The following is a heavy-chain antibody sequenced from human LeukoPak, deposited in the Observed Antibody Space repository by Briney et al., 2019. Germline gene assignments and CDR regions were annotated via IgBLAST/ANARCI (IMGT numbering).Heavy chain of an antibody. J-gene: IGHJ4*02. D-gene: IGHD4/OR15-4a*01. Sequence: SETLSLTCTVSGGSISSSSYYWGWLRQPPGKGLEWIGYIYYSGSTNYNPSLKSRVTISVDTSKNQSSLKLSSVTAADTAVYYCARGNNRLSVWGQGTLVTVSS. CDR2: IYYSGST. CDR1: GGSISSSSYY. V-gene: IGHV4-61*05. CDR3: ARGNNRLSV.